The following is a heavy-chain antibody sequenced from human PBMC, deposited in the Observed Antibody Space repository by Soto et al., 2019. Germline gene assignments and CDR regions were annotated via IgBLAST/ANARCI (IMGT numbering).Heavy chain of an antibody. CDR1: GFTFSNYW. Sequence: EVQVVESGGGLVQPGGSLRLSCAASGFTFSNYWMTWVRQAPGKGLEWVANIKQDASENFYVDSVKARFTISRDNAKTALYLQMNSLRVEDTAVYYCARDSGPRGYDAFDIWGQGTMVTVSS. CDR3: ARDSGPRGYDAFDI. V-gene: IGHV3-7*04. J-gene: IGHJ3*02. D-gene: IGHD2-8*02. CDR2: IKQDASEN.